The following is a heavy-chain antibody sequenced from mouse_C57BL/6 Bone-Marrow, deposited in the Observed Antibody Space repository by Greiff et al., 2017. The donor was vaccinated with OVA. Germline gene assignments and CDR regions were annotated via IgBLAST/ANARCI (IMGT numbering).Heavy chain of an antibody. V-gene: IGHV1-39*01. D-gene: IGHD1-1*01. J-gene: IGHJ1*03. CDR1: GYSFTDYN. CDR3: AFYYGSSYRYFDV. CDR2: INPNYGTT. Sequence: VQLQQSGPELVKPGASVKISCKASGYSFTDYNMNWVKQSNGKSLQWIGVINPNYGTTSYNQKFKGKATLTVDQSSSTAYMQLNSLTSEDSAVYYCAFYYGSSYRYFDVWGTGTTVTVSS.